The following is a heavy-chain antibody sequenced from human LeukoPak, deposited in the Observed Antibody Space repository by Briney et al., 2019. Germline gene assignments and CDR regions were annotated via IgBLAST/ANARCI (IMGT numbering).Heavy chain of an antibody. CDR1: GFTFSSYA. V-gene: IGHV3-23*01. J-gene: IGHJ4*02. CDR2: ISSSGGTT. Sequence: GGSLRLSCAASGFTFSSYAMNWVRQAPGKGLEWVSVISSSGGTTYYSDSVKGRFTISRDNPKNTLYLQMNSLRAEDTAVYFCAKRGVVIRVILVGFHKEAYYFDSWGQGALVTVSS. D-gene: IGHD3-22*01. CDR3: AKRGVVIRVILVGFHKEAYYFDS.